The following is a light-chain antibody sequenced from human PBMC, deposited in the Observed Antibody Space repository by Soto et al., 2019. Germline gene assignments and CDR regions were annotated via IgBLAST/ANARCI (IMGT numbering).Light chain of an antibody. CDR1: RSVLYSSNNKNY. V-gene: IGKV4-1*01. CDR2: WAS. Sequence: DIVMTQSPDSLAVSLGERATINCKSSRSVLYSSNNKNYLAWYQQKPGQVPKLLIYWASTRESGVPDRFSGSGSGTDFTLTISSLQAADVAVYYCQQYYTIPVTFGQGTKVEIK. J-gene: IGKJ1*01. CDR3: QQYYTIPVT.